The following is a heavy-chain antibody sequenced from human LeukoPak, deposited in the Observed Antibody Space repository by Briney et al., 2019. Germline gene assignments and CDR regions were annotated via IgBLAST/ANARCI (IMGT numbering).Heavy chain of an antibody. CDR3: AREACSGNDCTSFDY. CDR2: LNHSEST. V-gene: IGHV4-34*01. CDR1: GGSFSGYY. J-gene: IGHJ4*02. Sequence: SETLSLTCSVYGGSFSGYYWSWLGQPPGKGLEWLAELNHSESTNYNPSLASRVTISVDTSKNQFPLKLKSVTAAATAAYYCAREACSGNDCTSFDYWGRRPLVTVSS. D-gene: IGHD2-15*01.